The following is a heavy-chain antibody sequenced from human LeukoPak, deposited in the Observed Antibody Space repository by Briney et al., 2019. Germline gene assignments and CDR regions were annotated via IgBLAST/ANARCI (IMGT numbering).Heavy chain of an antibody. V-gene: IGHV1-18*01. CDR2: ISAYNGIT. CDR1: GYTFTSYG. CDR3: ARVSRIVVVVAATRDRGMDV. Sequence: ASVKVSCKASGYTFTSYGISWVRQAPGQGLEWMGWISAYNGITNYAQKLQGRVTMTTDTSTSTAYMELRSLRSDDTTVYYCARVSRIVVVVAATRDRGMDVWGQGTTVTVSS. D-gene: IGHD2-15*01. J-gene: IGHJ6*02.